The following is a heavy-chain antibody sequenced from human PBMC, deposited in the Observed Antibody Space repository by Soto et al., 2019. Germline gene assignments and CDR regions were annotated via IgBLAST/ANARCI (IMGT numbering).Heavy chain of an antibody. CDR2: FYSSGSP. CDR3: ARQGSRAFDI. D-gene: IGHD2-15*01. J-gene: IGHJ3*02. CDR1: GGSLSGYY. Sequence: SETLSLTCTVSGGSLSGYYWSWIRQPPGKGLEWIGDFYSSGSPHHNPSLKNRVSISEDRSKNEFSLKLSSVTAADTAVYYCARQGSRAFDIWGQGTMVTVSS. V-gene: IGHV4-59*01.